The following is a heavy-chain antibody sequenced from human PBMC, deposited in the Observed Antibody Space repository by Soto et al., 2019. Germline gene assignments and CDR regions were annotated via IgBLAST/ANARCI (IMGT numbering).Heavy chain of an antibody. J-gene: IGHJ4*02. CDR3: ARGNYYYGSGSYFDY. CDR1: GGSFSGYY. D-gene: IGHD3-10*01. Sequence: QVQLQQWGAGLLKPSETLSLTCAVYGGSFSGYYWSWIRQPPGKGLEWIGEINHSGSTNYNPSLTRRVTISVATSKNQFSLKLSSVTAADTAVYYCARGNYYYGSGSYFDYWGQGTLVTVSS. CDR2: INHSGST. V-gene: IGHV4-34*01.